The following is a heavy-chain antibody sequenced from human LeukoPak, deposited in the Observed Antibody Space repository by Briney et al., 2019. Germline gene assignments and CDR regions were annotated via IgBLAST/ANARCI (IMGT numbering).Heavy chain of an antibody. CDR1: GGSFSGYY. J-gene: IGHJ4*02. Sequence: PSETLSLTCAVYGGSFSGYYWSWIRQPPGKGLEWIGEVNHSGSTNYNPSLKSRVTISVDTSKNQFSLKLSSVTAADTAVYYCAKTMGAIDHDYWGQGALVTVSS. V-gene: IGHV4-34*01. CDR2: VNHSGST. CDR3: AKTMGAIDHDY. D-gene: IGHD1-26*01.